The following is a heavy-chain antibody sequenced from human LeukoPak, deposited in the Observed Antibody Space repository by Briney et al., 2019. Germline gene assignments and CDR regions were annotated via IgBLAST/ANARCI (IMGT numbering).Heavy chain of an antibody. CDR1: GGSISSSSYY. D-gene: IGHD1-26*01. J-gene: IGHJ4*02. V-gene: IGHV4-39*07. CDR3: ARDPDYSGSYYEDDY. CDR2: IYYSGST. Sequence: SETLSLTCTVSGGSISSSSYYWGWIRQPPGKGLEWIVRIYYSGSTYYNPSLKRRVTISVDTSKNQFSLKLSSVTAAGTAVYYCARDPDYSGSYYEDDYWGQGTLVTVSS.